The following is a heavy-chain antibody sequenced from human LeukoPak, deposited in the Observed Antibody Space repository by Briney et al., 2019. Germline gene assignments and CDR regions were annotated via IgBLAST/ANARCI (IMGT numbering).Heavy chain of an antibody. J-gene: IGHJ4*02. D-gene: IGHD1-1*01. CDR1: GFTFSSYG. V-gene: IGHV3-30*18. CDR2: ISYDGSNK. CDR3: AKDPSNEDYFDY. Sequence: GRSLRLSCAASGFTFSSYGMHWVRQAPGKGLEWVAVISYDGSNKYYADSVKGRFTISRDNSKNTLYLQMNSLRAEDTAVYYCAKDPSNEDYFDYWGQGTLVTVSS.